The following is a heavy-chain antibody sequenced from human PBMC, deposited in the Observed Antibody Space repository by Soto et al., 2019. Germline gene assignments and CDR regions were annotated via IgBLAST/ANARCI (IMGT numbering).Heavy chain of an antibody. Sequence: QVQLVQSGAEVKKPGSSVKVSCKASGGTFSNYAITWVRQAPGQGLEWVGRIIPIFGTTNVAQKFQGRVTITAXXXTXXANMELSGLRSDDTAVYYCAKDGGADGYFGHWLDPWGQGTLVTVSS. CDR2: IIPIFGTT. CDR1: GGTFSNYA. V-gene: IGHV1-69*15. J-gene: IGHJ5*02. CDR3: AKDGGADGYFGHWLDP. D-gene: IGHD5-12*01.